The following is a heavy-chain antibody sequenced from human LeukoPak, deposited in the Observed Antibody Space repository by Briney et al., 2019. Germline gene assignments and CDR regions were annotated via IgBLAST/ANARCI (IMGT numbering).Heavy chain of an antibody. J-gene: IGHJ6*02. CDR1: GGTFSSYA. V-gene: IGHV1-69*04. CDR2: IIPIFGIA. D-gene: IGHD5-18*01. Sequence: SVKVSCKASGGTFSSYAISWVRRAPGQGLEWMGRIIPIFGIANYAQKFQGRVTITADKSTSTAYMELSSLRSEDTAVYYCARDTDTAMERYGMDVWGQGTTVTVSS. CDR3: ARDTDTAMERYGMDV.